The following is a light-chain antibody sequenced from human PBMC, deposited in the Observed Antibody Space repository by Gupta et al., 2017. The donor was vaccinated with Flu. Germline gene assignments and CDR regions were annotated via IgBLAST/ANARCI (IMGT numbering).Light chain of an antibody. CDR1: QSVLYSSNNKIY. CDR3: QQFDTTPYS. CDR2: WAS. J-gene: IGKJ2*03. V-gene: IGKV4-1*01. Sequence: DIVMTQSPDSLAVSLGERATINCKSSQSVLYSSNNKIYLAWYQHKPGQRPKLLINWASTRESGVPDRFVGSGSGTDFTLTISSLQAEDVAVYYCQQFDTTPYSFGQGAKLEIK.